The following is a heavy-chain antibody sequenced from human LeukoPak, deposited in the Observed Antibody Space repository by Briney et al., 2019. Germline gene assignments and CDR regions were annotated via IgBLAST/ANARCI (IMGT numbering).Heavy chain of an antibody. CDR2: IYSGGST. J-gene: IGHJ4*02. CDR1: GFTVSSNY. CDR3: AREDVDTAMVFDY. D-gene: IGHD5-18*01. Sequence: GGSLRLSCAASGFTVSSNYMSWVRQAPGKGLEWVSVIYSGGSTYYADSVKGRFTISRDNSKNTLYLQMNSLRAEDTAVYYCAREDVDTAMVFDYWGQGTLVNVSS. V-gene: IGHV3-66*01.